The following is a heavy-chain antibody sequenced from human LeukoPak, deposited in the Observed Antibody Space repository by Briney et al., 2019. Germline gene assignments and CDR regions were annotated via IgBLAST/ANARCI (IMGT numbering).Heavy chain of an antibody. V-gene: IGHV3-7*01. Sequence: GGSLRLSCAASGFTFSSYRMSWVRQAPGKGLEWVANIKQDGSEKYYVDSVKGRFTISRDNAKNSLYLQMNSLRAEDTAVYYCARLLWFGELLIRYNWFDPWGQGTLVTVSS. CDR1: GFTFSSYR. CDR3: ARLLWFGELLIRYNWFDP. CDR2: IKQDGSEK. D-gene: IGHD3-10*01. J-gene: IGHJ5*02.